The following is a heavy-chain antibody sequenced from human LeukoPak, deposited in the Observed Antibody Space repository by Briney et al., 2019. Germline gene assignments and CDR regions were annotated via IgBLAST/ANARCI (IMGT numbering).Heavy chain of an antibody. CDR1: EFTFSSSA. CDR2: ISSNGGST. V-gene: IGHV3-64D*06. Sequence: GGSLRLSCSASEFTFSSSAMHWVRQAPGKGLEYVSGISSNGGSTYYADSVKGRFTISRDNSRNTLHLQMSSLRVEDTAVYYCVKDSSSGSYFDYWGQGTLVTVSS. J-gene: IGHJ4*02. CDR3: VKDSSSGSYFDY. D-gene: IGHD3-10*01.